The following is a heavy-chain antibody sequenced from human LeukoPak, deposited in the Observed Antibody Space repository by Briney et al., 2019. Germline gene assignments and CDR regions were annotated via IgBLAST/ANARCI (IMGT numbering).Heavy chain of an antibody. D-gene: IGHD3-22*01. CDR3: AKVHYYDSSGYDPITGAFDI. Sequence: PGGSMRLSCAASGFTFSSYGMSWIRQAPGKGLEWVSAISGSGGSTYYADSVKGRFTISRDNSKNTLYLQMNSLRAEDTAVYYCAKVHYYDSSGYDPITGAFDIWGQGTMVTVSS. CDR2: ISGSGGST. V-gene: IGHV3-23*01. CDR1: GFTFSSYG. J-gene: IGHJ3*02.